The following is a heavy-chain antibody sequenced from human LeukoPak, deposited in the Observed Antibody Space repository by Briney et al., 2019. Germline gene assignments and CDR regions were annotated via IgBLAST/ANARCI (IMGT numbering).Heavy chain of an antibody. Sequence: GASVKVSCKASGYTFTGYYMHWVRQAPGQGLEWMGWINPSSGGTNYAQKFQGRVTMARDTSISTAYMELSRLRSDDTAVYYCARIDILTGYYSDYWGQGTLVTVSS. CDR1: GYTFTGYY. V-gene: IGHV1-2*02. D-gene: IGHD3-9*01. J-gene: IGHJ4*02. CDR2: INPSSGGT. CDR3: ARIDILTGYYSDY.